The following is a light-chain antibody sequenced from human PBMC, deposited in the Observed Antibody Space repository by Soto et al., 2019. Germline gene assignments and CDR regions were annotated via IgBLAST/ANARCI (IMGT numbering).Light chain of an antibody. CDR1: QDIRNT. CDR3: QQYNSYWT. J-gene: IGKJ1*01. V-gene: IGKV1-6*01. CDR2: AAS. Sequence: AIQMTQSPSSLSASVGDRVAISCRASQDIRNTLAWYQQKPGEAPKLLIFAASNLQSGVPSRFSGSGSVTDFTLAITGLQPEDFATYYCQQYNSYWTFGQGTKVEIK.